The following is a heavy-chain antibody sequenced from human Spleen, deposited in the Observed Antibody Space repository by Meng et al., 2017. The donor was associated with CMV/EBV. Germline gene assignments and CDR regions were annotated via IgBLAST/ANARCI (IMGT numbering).Heavy chain of an antibody. D-gene: IGHD1-1*01. CDR1: GYSFSSYG. V-gene: IGHV1-8*03. J-gene: IGHJ1*01. Sequence: SCKTSGYSFSSYGINWVRQATGHGLEWMGWVNPNSGNSGSTQKFEGRVTFTRDTSLSTAYLELNSLTSEDTAVYYCATTGTRRYFQHWGKGTLVTVSS. CDR2: VNPNSGNS. CDR3: ATTGTRRYFQH.